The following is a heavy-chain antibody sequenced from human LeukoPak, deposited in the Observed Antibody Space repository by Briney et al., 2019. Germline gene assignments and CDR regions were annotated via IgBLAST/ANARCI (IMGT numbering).Heavy chain of an antibody. D-gene: IGHD6-19*01. CDR3: ARDATSGWYDLDY. V-gene: IGHV3-20*04. CDR1: GFIFENYG. Sequence: GGSLRLSCVASGFIFENYGMDWVRQVPGKGLEWVSSINWNGVGTTYAESVKGRFTISRDNAKNSLYLQMNSLRAEDTAVYYCARDATSGWYDLDYWGQGTLVTVSS. CDR2: INWNGVGT. J-gene: IGHJ4*02.